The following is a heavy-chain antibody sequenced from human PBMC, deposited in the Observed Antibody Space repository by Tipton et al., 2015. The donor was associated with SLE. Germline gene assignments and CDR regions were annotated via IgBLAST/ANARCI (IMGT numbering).Heavy chain of an antibody. Sequence: SLRLSCAASGFIFGNFAIHWVRQAPGKGLEWVAVISYDGIEKFYADSVKGRFTFSRDNSKNTLSLQMDSLRPDDTVVYYCARGDCSSTSCPFDYWGQGTLVTVSS. V-gene: IGHV3-30*04. CDR2: ISYDGIEK. CDR3: ARGDCSSTSCPFDY. D-gene: IGHD2-2*01. CDR1: GFIFGNFA. J-gene: IGHJ4*02.